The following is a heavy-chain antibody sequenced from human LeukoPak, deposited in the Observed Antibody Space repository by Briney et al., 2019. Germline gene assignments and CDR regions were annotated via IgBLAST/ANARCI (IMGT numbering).Heavy chain of an antibody. CDR2: FDPEDGET. Sequence: ASVKVSCKVSGYTLTELSMHWVRQAPGKGLEWMGGFDPEDGETIYAQKFQGGVTMTEDTSTDTAYMELSSLRSEDTAVYYCATRSGYSGYDYGNWYFDLWGRGTLVTVSS. J-gene: IGHJ2*01. D-gene: IGHD5-12*01. CDR3: ATRSGYSGYDYGNWYFDL. CDR1: GYTLTELS. V-gene: IGHV1-24*01.